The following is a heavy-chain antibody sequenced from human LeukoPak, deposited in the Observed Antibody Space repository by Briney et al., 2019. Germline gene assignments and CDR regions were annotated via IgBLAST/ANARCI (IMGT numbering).Heavy chain of an antibody. CDR1: GFTFSSYG. CDR2: IRYDGSNK. Sequence: GGSLRLSCAASGFTFSSYGMHWVRQAPGKGLEWVAFIRYDGSNKYYADSVKGRFTISRDNSKNTLYLQMNSLRAEDTAVYYCAKGKDSSGYSPQDYWGQGTLVTVSS. V-gene: IGHV3-30*02. J-gene: IGHJ4*02. D-gene: IGHD3-22*01. CDR3: AKGKDSSGYSPQDY.